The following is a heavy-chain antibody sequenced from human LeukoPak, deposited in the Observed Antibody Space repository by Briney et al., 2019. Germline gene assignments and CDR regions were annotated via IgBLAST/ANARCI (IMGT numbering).Heavy chain of an antibody. CDR1: GFTFSDYY. D-gene: IGHD6-13*01. V-gene: IGHV3-11*01. J-gene: IGHJ4*02. Sequence: GGSLRLSCAASGFTFSDYYMSWVRQAPGKGLEWVSYISRGGSTIYYADSVKARFTISRDNAENSLYLQLNSLRAEDTAVYYCARELTGSRWQFDYWGQGTLVTVSS. CDR3: ARELTGSRWQFDY. CDR2: ISRGGSTI.